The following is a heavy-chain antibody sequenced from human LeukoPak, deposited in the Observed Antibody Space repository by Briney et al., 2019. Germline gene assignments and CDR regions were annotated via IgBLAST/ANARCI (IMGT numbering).Heavy chain of an antibody. Sequence: PSETRSLTCTVSGGSISTGSYYWSWIRQPAGKGLEWIGHIYTSGSTYYNPSLKSRVTISVDTSKNQFSLKLSSVTAADTAVYYCARVLGYYYYMDVWGKGTTVSVSS. J-gene: IGHJ6*03. CDR1: GGSISTGSYY. V-gene: IGHV4-61*09. CDR2: IYTSGST. CDR3: ARVLGYYYYMDV.